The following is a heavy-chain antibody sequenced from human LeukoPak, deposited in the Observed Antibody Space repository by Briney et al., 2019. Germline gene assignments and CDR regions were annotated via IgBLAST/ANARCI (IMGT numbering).Heavy chain of an antibody. J-gene: IGHJ6*03. V-gene: IGHV1-69*06. Sequence: SVKVSCKASGYTFTSYAMHWVRQAPGQRLEWMGGIIPIFGTANYAQKFQGRVTITADKSTSTAYMELSSLRSEDTAVYYCAKDVGLWFGYYYYYMDVWGKGTTVTISS. CDR1: GYTFTSYA. D-gene: IGHD3-10*01. CDR2: IIPIFGTA. CDR3: AKDVGLWFGYYYYYMDV.